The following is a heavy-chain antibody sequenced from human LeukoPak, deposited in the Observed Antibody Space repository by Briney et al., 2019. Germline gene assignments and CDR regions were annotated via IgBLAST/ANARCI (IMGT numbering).Heavy chain of an antibody. J-gene: IGHJ5*02. D-gene: IGHD2-21*01. CDR2: ISGSGGST. V-gene: IGHV3-23*01. CDR1: GFTFSSYA. Sequence: GGSLRLSCAASGFTFSSYAMSWVRQAPGKGLEWVSAISGSGGSTYYADSVKGRFTISRDNSKSTLYLQMNSLRAEDMAVYYCANPTHIVVVIGWFDPWGQGTLVTVSS. CDR3: ANPTHIVVVIGWFDP.